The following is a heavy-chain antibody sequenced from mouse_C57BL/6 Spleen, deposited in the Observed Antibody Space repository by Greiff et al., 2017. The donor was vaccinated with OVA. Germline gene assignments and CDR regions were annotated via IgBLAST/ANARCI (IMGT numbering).Heavy chain of an antibody. CDR3: ARSPSTTVVGPYFDY. CDR1: GFTFSDYG. Sequence: EVMLVESGGGLVKPGGSLKLSCAASGFTFSDYGMHWVRQAPEKGLEWVAYISSGSSTIYYADTVKGRFTISRDNAKNTLFLQMTSLRSEDTAMYYCARSPSTTVVGPYFDYWGQGTTLTVSS. J-gene: IGHJ2*01. CDR2: ISSGSSTI. D-gene: IGHD1-1*01. V-gene: IGHV5-17*01.